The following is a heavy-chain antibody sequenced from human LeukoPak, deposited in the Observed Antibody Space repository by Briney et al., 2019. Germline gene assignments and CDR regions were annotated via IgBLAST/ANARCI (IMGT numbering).Heavy chain of an antibody. CDR3: ARAKQYYDILTGYYYYYYMDV. Sequence: GGTLRLSCAASGFTFSSYGMSWVRQAPGKGLEWVSAISGSGGSTYYADSVKGRFTISRDNSKNTLYLQINSLRAEDTAVYYCARAKQYYDILTGYYYYYYMDVWGKGTTVTISS. D-gene: IGHD3-9*01. V-gene: IGHV3-23*01. J-gene: IGHJ6*03. CDR1: GFTFSSYG. CDR2: ISGSGGST.